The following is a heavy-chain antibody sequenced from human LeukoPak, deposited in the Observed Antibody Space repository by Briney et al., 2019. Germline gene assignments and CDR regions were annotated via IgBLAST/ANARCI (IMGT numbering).Heavy chain of an antibody. D-gene: IGHD4-17*01. V-gene: IGHV4-31*03. CDR2: IYYSGST. CDR1: GGSISSGGYY. Sequence: QASETLSLTCTVSGGSISSGGYYWSWIRQHPGKGLEWIGYIYYSGSTYYNPSLKSRVTISVDTSKNQFSLKLSSVTAADTAVYYCARYDYGDYFVRYWGQGTLVTVSS. J-gene: IGHJ4*02. CDR3: ARYDYGDYFVRY.